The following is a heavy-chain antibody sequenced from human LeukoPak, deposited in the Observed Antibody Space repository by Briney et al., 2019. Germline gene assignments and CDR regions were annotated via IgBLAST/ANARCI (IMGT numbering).Heavy chain of an antibody. D-gene: IGHD3-9*01. Sequence: KPSETLSLTCTVSGGSISSYYWSWIRQPPGKGLEWIGYIYYSGSTNYNPSLKSRVTISVDTSKNQFSLKLSSVTAADTAVYYCARGFGDILTGYYPNWFDPWGQGTLVTVSS. V-gene: IGHV4-59*01. CDR1: GGSISSYY. CDR3: ARGFGDILTGYYPNWFDP. J-gene: IGHJ5*02. CDR2: IYYSGST.